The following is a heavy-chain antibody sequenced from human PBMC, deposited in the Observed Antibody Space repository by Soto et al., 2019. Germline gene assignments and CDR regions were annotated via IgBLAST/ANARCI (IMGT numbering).Heavy chain of an antibody. J-gene: IGHJ4*02. CDR2: ISWNSGSI. Sequence: EVQLVESGGGLVQPGRSLRLSCAASGFTFDDYAMHWVRQAPGKGLEWVSGISWNSGSIGYADSVKGRFTISRDNAKNSLYLQMNSLRAEDTALYYCAKETYSSSSRYFDYWGQGTLVTVSS. CDR3: AKETYSSSSRYFDY. CDR1: GFTFDDYA. V-gene: IGHV3-9*01. D-gene: IGHD6-6*01.